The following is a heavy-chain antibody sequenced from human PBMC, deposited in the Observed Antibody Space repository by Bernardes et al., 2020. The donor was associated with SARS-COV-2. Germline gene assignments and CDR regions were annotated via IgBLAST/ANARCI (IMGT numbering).Heavy chain of an antibody. CDR2: IYSGGST. D-gene: IGHD6-13*01. V-gene: IGHV3-66*02. CDR3: ARTAPTIAAAGYYYYYYGMDV. Sequence: GGSLRLSCAASGFTVSTNYLSWVRQAPGKGLEWVPVIYSGGSTYHADSVKGRFTISRDNSKTTLYLQMNSLRTEDTAVYYCARTAPTIAAAGYYYYYYGMDVWSQGTTVTVSS. CDR1: GFTVSTNY. J-gene: IGHJ6*02.